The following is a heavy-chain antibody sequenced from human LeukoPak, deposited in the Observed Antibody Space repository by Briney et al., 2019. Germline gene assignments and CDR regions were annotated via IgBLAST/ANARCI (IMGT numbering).Heavy chain of an antibody. J-gene: IGHJ4*02. CDR2: INPNSGGT. CDR3: ARALRGLSGYFDY. Sequence: ASVKVSCKASGYTFTGYYMHWVRQAPGQGLEWMGWINPNSGGTNCAQKFQGRVTMTRDTSISTAYMELSRLRSDDTAVYYRARALRGLSGYFDYWGQGTLVTVSS. CDR1: GYTFTGYY. V-gene: IGHV1-2*02. D-gene: IGHD3-16*02.